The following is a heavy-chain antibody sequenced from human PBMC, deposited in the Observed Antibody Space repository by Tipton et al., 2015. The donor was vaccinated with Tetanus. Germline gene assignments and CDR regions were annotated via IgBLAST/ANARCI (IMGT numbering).Heavy chain of an antibody. CDR3: ARDRGDYISYGMDV. V-gene: IGHV1-2*02. D-gene: IGHD3-22*01. Sequence: QLVQSGAEVKKPGASVKVSCKASGYTFTGYYIYWVRQAPGQGLEWMGWIDPNSGGTVYAQKFQGRVPMTRDTSISTAYMELRSLRSDDTAVYYCARDRGDYISYGMDVWGPGTTVTVS. CDR1: GYTFTGYY. J-gene: IGHJ6*02. CDR2: IDPNSGGT.